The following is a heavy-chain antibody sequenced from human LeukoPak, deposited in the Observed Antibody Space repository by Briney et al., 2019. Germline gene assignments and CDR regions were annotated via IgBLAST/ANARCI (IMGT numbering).Heavy chain of an antibody. CDR3: LRGMSN. J-gene: IGHJ4*02. Sequence: PGGSLRLSCEASGFTFNSYWMHWVRQAPGKGLNWVAHIKQDGSEKYYVDSVKGRFTISRDNAKNSLYLQMNSLTAEDTAVYYCLRGMSNWGQGTLVTVSS. V-gene: IGHV3-7*03. CDR1: GFTFNSYW. CDR2: IKQDGSEK.